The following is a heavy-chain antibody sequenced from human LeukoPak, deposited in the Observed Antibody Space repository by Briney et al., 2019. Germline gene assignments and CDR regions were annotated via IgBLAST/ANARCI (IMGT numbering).Heavy chain of an antibody. CDR1: GGSISSSSYY. CDR2: IYYSGST. Sequence: PSETLSLTCTVSGGSISSSSYYWGWIRQPPGKGLEWIGSIYYSGSTNYDPSLKSRVTMSVDTSNNQFSLKVNSVTAADTAVYYCARLRKSRRVTMIRGGLYWFDPWGQGTLVTVSS. V-gene: IGHV4-39*07. J-gene: IGHJ5*02. CDR3: ARLRKSRRVTMIRGGLYWFDP. D-gene: IGHD3-10*01.